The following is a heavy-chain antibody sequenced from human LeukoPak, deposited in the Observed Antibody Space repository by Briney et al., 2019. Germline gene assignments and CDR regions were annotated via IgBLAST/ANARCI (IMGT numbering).Heavy chain of an antibody. D-gene: IGHD6-6*01. CDR1: GFTFSSYG. V-gene: IGHV3-30*18. J-gene: IGHJ4*02. CDR2: ISYDGSNK. CDR3: AKVALIAARLGHFDY. Sequence: GRSLRLSCAASGFTFSSYGMHWVRQAPGKGLEWVAVISYDGSNKYYADSVKGRFTISRDNSKNTLYLQTNSLRAEDTAVYYCAKVALIAARLGHFDYWGQGTLVTVSS.